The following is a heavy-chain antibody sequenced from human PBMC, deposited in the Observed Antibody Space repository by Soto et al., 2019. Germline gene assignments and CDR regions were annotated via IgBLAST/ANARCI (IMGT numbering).Heavy chain of an antibody. Sequence: WGSLRLSCAASGFTFSGSAMHWVRQASGKGLEWVGRIRSKANSYATAYAASVKGRFTISRDDSKNTAYLQMNSLKTEDTAVYYCTRSVDSSGWYWYFDLWGRGTLVTVSS. CDR3: TRSVDSSGWYWYFDL. CDR1: GFTFSGSA. D-gene: IGHD6-19*01. J-gene: IGHJ2*01. V-gene: IGHV3-73*01. CDR2: IRSKANSYAT.